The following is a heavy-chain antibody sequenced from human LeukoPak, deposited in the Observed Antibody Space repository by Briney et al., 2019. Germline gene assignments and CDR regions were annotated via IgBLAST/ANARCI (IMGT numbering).Heavy chain of an antibody. V-gene: IGHV3-23*01. Sequence: PGGSLRLSCAVSGFTFSSSAMSWVRQAPGKGLEWVSAISRSGGGTYYADSVKGRFTISRDNAKNSLYLQMNSLRAEDTAVYYCASLAARPYWGQGTLVTVSS. CDR2: ISRSGGGT. CDR3: ASLAARPY. J-gene: IGHJ4*02. D-gene: IGHD6-6*01. CDR1: GFTFSSSA.